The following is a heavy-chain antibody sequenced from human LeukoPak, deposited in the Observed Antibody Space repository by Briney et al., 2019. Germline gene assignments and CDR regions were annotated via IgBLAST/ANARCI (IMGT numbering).Heavy chain of an antibody. J-gene: IGHJ6*02. Sequence: ASVKVSCKASGYTFTGYYMHWVRQALGQGLEWMGWINPNSGGTKYAQTFQGRVTMTRDTSISTAYMELSRLTSDDTAVFYCARGDFGEDYGMDVWGQGTTVTVSS. CDR3: ARGDFGEDYGMDV. CDR2: INPNSGGT. D-gene: IGHD3-10*01. V-gene: IGHV1-2*02. CDR1: GYTFTGYY.